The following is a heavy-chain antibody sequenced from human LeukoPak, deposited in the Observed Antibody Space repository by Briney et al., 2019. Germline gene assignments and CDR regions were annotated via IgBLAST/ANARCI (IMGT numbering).Heavy chain of an antibody. J-gene: IGHJ4*02. CDR3: ASSNWD. D-gene: IGHD7-27*01. CDR2: ISYDGSNK. Sequence: PGRSLRLSCAASGFTFSSYAMHWVRQAPGKGLEWVAVISYDGSNKYYADSVRGRFTISRDNSKNTLYLQMNSLRAEDTAVYYCASSNWDWGQGTLVTVSS. CDR1: GFTFSSYA. V-gene: IGHV3-30*01.